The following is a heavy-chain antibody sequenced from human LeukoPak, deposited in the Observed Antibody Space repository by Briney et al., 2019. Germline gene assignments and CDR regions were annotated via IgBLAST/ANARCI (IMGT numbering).Heavy chain of an antibody. CDR2: INPNSGGT. J-gene: IGHJ4*02. V-gene: IGHV1-2*02. CDR3: AREYSSSSVEDY. CDR1: GYTFTGYY. Sequence: ASVKVSCKASGYTFTGYYMHWVRRAPGQGLEWMGWINPNSGGTNYAQKFQGRVTMIRDTSISTAYMELSRLRSDDTAVYYCAREYSSSSVEDYWGQGTLVTVSS. D-gene: IGHD6-6*01.